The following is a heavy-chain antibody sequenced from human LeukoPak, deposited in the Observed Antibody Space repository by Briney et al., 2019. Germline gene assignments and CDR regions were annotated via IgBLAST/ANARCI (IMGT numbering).Heavy chain of an antibody. J-gene: IGHJ4*02. V-gene: IGHV3-23*01. CDR3: AKDLGRYRNNYFDY. Sequence: PGGSLRLSCAASGFTFNSYAMSWVRQAPEKGLEWVATISGRGGGTYYADSVKGRFTISRDDSKNTLYLQMNSLRAEDTAVYYCAKDLGRYRNNYFDYWGQGTLLTVSS. D-gene: IGHD1-26*01. CDR1: GFTFNSYA. CDR2: ISGRGGGT.